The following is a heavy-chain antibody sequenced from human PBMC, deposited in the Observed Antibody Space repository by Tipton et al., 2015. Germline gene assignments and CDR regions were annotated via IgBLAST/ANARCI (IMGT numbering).Heavy chain of an antibody. V-gene: IGHV3-23*01. J-gene: IGHJ4*02. D-gene: IGHD3-16*01. CDR1: GFTFSSYA. CDR2: ISDTGGAT. Sequence: GSLRLSCAASGFTFSSYAMNWVRQAPGKGLEWVSTISDTGGATHYADSVKGRFTISRDNSKNTLYLQMNSLRAEDTAVYYCAKITWGIRGLDYWGQGTLATVSS. CDR3: AKITWGIRGLDY.